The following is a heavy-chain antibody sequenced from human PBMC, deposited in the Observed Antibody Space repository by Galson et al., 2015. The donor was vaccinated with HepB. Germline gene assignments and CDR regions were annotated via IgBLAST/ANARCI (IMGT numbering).Heavy chain of an antibody. J-gene: IGHJ4*02. CDR2: IWYDGSNK. D-gene: IGHD4-17*01. CDR3: AREETYGDYSFDY. Sequence: SLRLSCAASGFTFSSYGMHWVRQAPGKGLEWVAVIWYDGSNKYYADSVKGRFTISRDNSKNTLYLQMNSLRAEDTAVYYCAREETYGDYSFDYWGQGTLVTVSS. V-gene: IGHV3-33*01. CDR1: GFTFSSYG.